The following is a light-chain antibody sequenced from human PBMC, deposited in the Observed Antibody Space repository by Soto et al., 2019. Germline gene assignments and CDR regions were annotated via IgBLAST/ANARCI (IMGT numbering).Light chain of an antibody. CDR3: SSYTSSNTYV. CDR1: SSDVGGYNS. CDR2: NVS. Sequence: QSVLTQPASVSGSPGQSIAISCTGTSSDVGGYNSVSWYQQHPGKAPKLMIYNVSNRPSGVSDRFSGSKSGNTASLTISGLQAEDEADYYCSSYTSSNTYVFGTG. J-gene: IGLJ1*01. V-gene: IGLV2-14*03.